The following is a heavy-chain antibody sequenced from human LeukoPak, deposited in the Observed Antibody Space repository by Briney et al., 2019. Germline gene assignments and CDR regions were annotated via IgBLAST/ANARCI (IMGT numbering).Heavy chain of an antibody. J-gene: IGHJ4*02. CDR3: VRDRDFDY. V-gene: IGHV3-9*01. CDR1: GFTFDNYV. CDR2: ISWNSGNI. Sequence: PGGSLRLSCVTSGFTFDNYVMHWVRLAPGKGLEWVSSISWNSGNIDYADSVKGRFTISRDNAKNSLYLQINSLRAEDTALYYCVRDRDFDYWGQGTLVTVSS.